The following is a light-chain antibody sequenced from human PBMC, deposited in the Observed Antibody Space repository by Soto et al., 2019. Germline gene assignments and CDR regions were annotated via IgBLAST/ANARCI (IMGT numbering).Light chain of an antibody. CDR1: SSDIGGYNY. Sequence: QSALTQPASVSGSPGQSITISCTGTSSDIGGYNYVSWYQHHPGKAPKLIIYDVSNWPSGVSNRFSASKSGNTASLTISGLQAEDEADYYCSSYRSGATYVFGTGTKLTVL. V-gene: IGLV2-14*03. CDR3: SSYRSGATYV. J-gene: IGLJ1*01. CDR2: DVS.